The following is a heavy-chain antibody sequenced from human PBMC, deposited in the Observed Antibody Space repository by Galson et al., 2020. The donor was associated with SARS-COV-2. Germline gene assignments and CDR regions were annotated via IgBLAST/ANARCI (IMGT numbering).Heavy chain of an antibody. J-gene: IGHJ4*02. Sequence: SETLSLTCTVSGGSISSGDYYWNWIRHHPGKGLERIGCIYRSGTTYYNPSLKSRVTISVDTSKNQFSLRLTSVTAADTAVYYCARGGWLGSASYYEDYWGRGTLLTVSS. CDR2: IYRSGTT. CDR3: ARGGWLGSASYYEDY. V-gene: IGHV4-31*03. D-gene: IGHD3-10*01. CDR1: GGSISSGDYY.